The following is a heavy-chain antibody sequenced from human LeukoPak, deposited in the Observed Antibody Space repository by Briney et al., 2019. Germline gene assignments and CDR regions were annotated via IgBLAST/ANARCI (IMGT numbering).Heavy chain of an antibody. CDR1: GFTFSSYG. Sequence: PGRSLSLSCAASGFTFSSYGMHWVRQAPGKGLEWVAVISYDGSNKYYADSVKGRFTISRDNSKNTLYLQMNSLRAEDTAVYYCASPNDSSGYYLYYFDYWGQGTLVTVSS. CDR3: ASPNDSSGYYLYYFDY. V-gene: IGHV3-30*03. J-gene: IGHJ4*02. D-gene: IGHD3-22*01. CDR2: ISYDGSNK.